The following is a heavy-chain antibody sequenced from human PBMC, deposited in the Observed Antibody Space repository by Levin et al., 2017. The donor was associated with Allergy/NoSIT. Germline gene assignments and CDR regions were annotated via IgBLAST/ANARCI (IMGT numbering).Heavy chain of an antibody. Sequence: SGPTLVKPTQTLTLTCTFSGFSLSTRGMCVSWLRQSPGKALEWLARIDWDDDKYYSTSLKTRLTISKDPSKNQVVLTLTNVDPVDTATYYCARTRVGSTLEFWGQGTLVTVSS. CDR1: GFSLSTRGMC. D-gene: IGHD1-26*01. CDR3: ARTRVGSTLEF. J-gene: IGHJ4*02. CDR2: IDWDDDK. V-gene: IGHV2-70*11.